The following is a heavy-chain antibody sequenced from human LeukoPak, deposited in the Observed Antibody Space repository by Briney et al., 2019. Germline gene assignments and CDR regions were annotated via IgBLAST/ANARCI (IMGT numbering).Heavy chain of an antibody. Sequence: GGSLRLSCAASGFSFSSYSISWVRQAPGEGLEWVSAINGRVVSTYYAASAKGRFTIPRDNSKKTLDLQMNSLRAEDTAVYYCAKGTGTLAWGQGTLVTVSS. D-gene: IGHD1-1*01. CDR3: AKGTGTLA. J-gene: IGHJ5*02. CDR2: INGRVVST. CDR1: GFSFSSYS. V-gene: IGHV3-23*01.